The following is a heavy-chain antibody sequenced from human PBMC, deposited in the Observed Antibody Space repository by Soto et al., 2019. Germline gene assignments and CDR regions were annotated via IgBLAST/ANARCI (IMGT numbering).Heavy chain of an antibody. V-gene: IGHV3-30-3*01. Sequence: QVQLVESGGGVVQPGRSLRLSCAASGFTFSGYGMHWVRQAPGKGLEWVAVISYDGSNKYYADSVRGRFTISRDNSRKTWYMQMNSLRAEDTAVFYCAREGENYYDSSYVDHWGQGTLVTVSS. J-gene: IGHJ4*02. CDR1: GFTFSGYG. CDR3: AREGENYYDSSYVDH. D-gene: IGHD3-22*01. CDR2: ISYDGSNK.